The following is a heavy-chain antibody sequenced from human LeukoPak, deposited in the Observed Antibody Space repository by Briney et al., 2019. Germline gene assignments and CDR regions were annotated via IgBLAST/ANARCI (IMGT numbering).Heavy chain of an antibody. CDR1: GYTFTSYG. J-gene: IGHJ3*02. CDR3: ARGKRWLQLSPDAFDI. V-gene: IGHV1-18*01. CDR2: ISAYNGNT. D-gene: IGHD5-24*01. Sequence: ASVKVSCKASGYTFTSYGISWVRQAPGQGLEWMGWISAYNGNTNYAQKLQGRVTMTTDTSTSTAYMELRSLRSDDTAVYYCARGKRWLQLSPDAFDIWGQGTMVTVSS.